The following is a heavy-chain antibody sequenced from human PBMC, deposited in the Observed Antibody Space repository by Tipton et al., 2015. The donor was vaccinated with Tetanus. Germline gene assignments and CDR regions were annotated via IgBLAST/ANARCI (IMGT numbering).Heavy chain of an antibody. CDR3: ARGMVSWGIFPY. CDR1: NGSVSSSLYC. J-gene: IGHJ4*02. CDR2: IYYNGNT. V-gene: IGHV4-39*07. Sequence: TLSLTCTVSNGSVSSSLYCWAWVRQSPGRGLEWIGTIYYNGNTYYNPSLKSRVTISVDTSKNQFSLKLSSVTAADTAVYYRARGMVSWGIFPYWGQGTLVTVSS. D-gene: IGHD2-8*01.